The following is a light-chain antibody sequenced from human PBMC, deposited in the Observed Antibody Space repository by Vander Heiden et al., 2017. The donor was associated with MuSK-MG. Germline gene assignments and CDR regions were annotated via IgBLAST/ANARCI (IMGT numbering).Light chain of an antibody. CDR2: GAS. Sequence: DIQMTQSPSSLSASVGDRVTITCRASQGIRNSLAWYQQRPGKAPKVLLYGASRLESGGPARFSGSGSGGDLTLTHSSLQPEEFANYYRPQYYTTPNPFGPGTRLEIK. CDR3: PQYYTTPNP. J-gene: IGKJ2*01. CDR1: QGIRNS. V-gene: IGKV1-NL1*01.